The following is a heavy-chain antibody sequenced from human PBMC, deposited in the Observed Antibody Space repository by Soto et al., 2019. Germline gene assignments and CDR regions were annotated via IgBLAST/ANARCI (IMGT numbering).Heavy chain of an antibody. Sequence: QMQLQESGPGLVKPSQTLSLTCNVSGRSISSGTSYWTWIRQHPGEGLEWIGHIYFTGATYSNPSLRSRLTMSVDTSKNQFSLKLTSVTAADTATYYCASIPRRGYSYGIDYWGQGTLVTVSS. CDR3: ASIPRRGYSYGIDY. D-gene: IGHD2-21*02. CDR1: GRSISSGTSY. V-gene: IGHV4-31*03. J-gene: IGHJ4*02. CDR2: IYFTGAT.